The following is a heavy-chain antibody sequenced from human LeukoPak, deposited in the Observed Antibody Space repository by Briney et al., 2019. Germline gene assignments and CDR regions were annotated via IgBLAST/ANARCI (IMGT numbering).Heavy chain of an antibody. V-gene: IGHV3-48*04. J-gene: IGHJ4*02. CDR3: ARGSGSGSYRFDY. CDR2: ISSSSSTI. D-gene: IGHD3-10*01. CDR1: GFTFSSYS. Sequence: PGRSLRLSCAASGFTFSSYSMNWVRQAPGKGLEWVSYISSSSSTIYYADSVKGRFTISRDNAKNSLYLQMNSLRAEDTAVYYCARGSGSGSYRFDYWGQGTLVTVSS.